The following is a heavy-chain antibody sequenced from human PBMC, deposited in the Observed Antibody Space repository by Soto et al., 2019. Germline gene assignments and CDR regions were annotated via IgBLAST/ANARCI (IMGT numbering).Heavy chain of an antibody. CDR3: ARDHYDLWSGLDV. CDR2: ISYDGSKK. D-gene: IGHD3-3*01. V-gene: IGHV3-30-3*01. J-gene: IGHJ6*02. CDR1: GFTFGNHG. Sequence: GGSLRLSCAASGFTFGNHGMHWVRQAPGKGLEWLSLISYDGSKKYYADSVRGRFTTSRDNSKNTVSLQMISLRAEDTALYYCARDHYDLWSGLDVWGQGTTVTVSS.